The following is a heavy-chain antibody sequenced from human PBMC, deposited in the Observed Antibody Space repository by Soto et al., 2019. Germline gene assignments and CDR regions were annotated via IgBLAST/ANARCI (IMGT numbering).Heavy chain of an antibody. Sequence: QVQLVESGGGLVKPGGSLRLSCAGSGFRFSDYYMRWTRQAPGKGLEWVSSITSRGNKYYAHSVKGRFTISSDNAKNPLYLQSDSLRAEDTAVYYGATGPDSGDYYGIDVWGQGTTVIVSS. CDR2: ITSRGNK. CDR1: GFRFSDYY. J-gene: IGHJ6*02. D-gene: IGHD6-19*01. CDR3: ATGPDSGDYYGIDV. V-gene: IGHV3-11*01.